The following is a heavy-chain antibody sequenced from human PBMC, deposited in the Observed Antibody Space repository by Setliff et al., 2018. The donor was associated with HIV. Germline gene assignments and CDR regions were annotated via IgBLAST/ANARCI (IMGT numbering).Heavy chain of an antibody. J-gene: IGHJ4*02. D-gene: IGHD3-16*01. V-gene: IGHV4-59*08. CDR2: VYYTGST. CDR3: ARHTVFVRYFDH. Sequence: SETLSLTCTVSGDSISSYYWSWIRQPPGKALEWLGIVYYTGSTNYNPSLKSRVAMSVDTSRNQFSLKLTSVTAADTAVYYCARHTVFVRYFDHWGQGMLVTV. CDR1: GDSISSYY.